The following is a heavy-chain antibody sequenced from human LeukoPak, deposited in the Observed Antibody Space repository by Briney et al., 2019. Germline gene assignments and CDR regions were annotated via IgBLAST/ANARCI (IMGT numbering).Heavy chain of an antibody. CDR2: IYYSGST. CDR1: GGSISSHY. V-gene: IGHV4-59*11. D-gene: IGHD3-22*01. J-gene: IGHJ4*02. CDR3: ARGRVVSSKNGPSFDY. Sequence: SETLSLTCTVSGGSISSHYWSWIRQPPGKGLEWIGYIYYSGSTNYNPSLKSRVTISVDTSKNQFSLKLSSVTAADTAVYYCARGRVVSSKNGPSFDYWGQGTLVTVSS.